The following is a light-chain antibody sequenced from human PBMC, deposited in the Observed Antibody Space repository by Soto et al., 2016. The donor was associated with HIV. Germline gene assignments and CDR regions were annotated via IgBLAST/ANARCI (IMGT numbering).Light chain of an antibody. CDR3: QQANSFPRT. CDR1: QTINRG. Sequence: DIQMTQSPSTLSASVGDRVTITCRANQTINRGLAWYQQKPGKAPKLLIYQASTLESGVPSRFGGSGSGTEFTLTISSLQPEDFATYYCQQANSFPRTFGPGTKVDIK. J-gene: IGKJ3*01. CDR2: QAS. V-gene: IGKV1-5*03.